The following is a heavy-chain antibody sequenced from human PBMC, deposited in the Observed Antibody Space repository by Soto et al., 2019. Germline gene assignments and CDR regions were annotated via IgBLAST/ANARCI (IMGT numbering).Heavy chain of an antibody. D-gene: IGHD2-2*01. V-gene: IGHV3-23*01. Sequence: EVQLLESGGGLVQPGGSLRLSCAASGFTFSSYAMSWVRQAPGKGLEWVSAISGSGGSTYYADSVKGRFTISRDKSKNKLYLQMNSLRAEDTAVYYCAKGRGYCSSTSCYVGSDYWGQGTLVTVSS. CDR2: ISGSGGST. CDR3: AKGRGYCSSTSCYVGSDY. CDR1: GFTFSSYA. J-gene: IGHJ4*02.